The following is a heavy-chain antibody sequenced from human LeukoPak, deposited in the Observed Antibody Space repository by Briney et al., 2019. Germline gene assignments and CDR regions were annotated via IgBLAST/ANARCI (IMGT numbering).Heavy chain of an antibody. CDR1: GGTFSSYA. V-gene: IGHV1-69*04. Sequence: SVKVSCKASGGTFSSYAISWVRQAPGQGLEWMGRIIPILGIANYAQKFQGRVTITADKSTSTAYMELSSLRSEDTAVYYCARDPRPRLWLLKLGEYCYGMDVWGQGTTLTVSS. CDR3: ARDPRPRLWLLKLGEYCYGMDV. J-gene: IGHJ6*02. CDR2: IIPILGIA. D-gene: IGHD5-18*01.